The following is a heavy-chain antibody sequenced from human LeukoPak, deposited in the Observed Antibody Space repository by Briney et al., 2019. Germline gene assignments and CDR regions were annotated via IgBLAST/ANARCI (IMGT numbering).Heavy chain of an antibody. J-gene: IGHJ4*02. CDR3: ARGGIAARFDY. V-gene: IGHV3-7*01. CDR2: IKQDGSEK. CDR1: GFTFSSYW. D-gene: IGHD6-6*01. Sequence: PGGSLRLSCAASGFTFSSYWMSWVRQAPGKGLEWVANIKQDGSEKYYVDSVKGRFTISRDNAKNSLYLQMNSLRADDTAVYYCARGGIAARFDYWGQGTLVTVSS.